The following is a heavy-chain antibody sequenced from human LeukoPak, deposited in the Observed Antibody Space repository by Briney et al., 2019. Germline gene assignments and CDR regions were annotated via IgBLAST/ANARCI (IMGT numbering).Heavy chain of an antibody. CDR3: ARGGDGDILTGLVFDY. J-gene: IGHJ4*02. CDR1: GYRXTSYG. Sequence: ASVKVSCKASGYRXTSYGISRVRQAPGQGLEWMGWISAYNGNTNYAQKLQGRVTMTTDTSTSTAYMELRSLRSDDTAVYYCARGGDGDILTGLVFDYWGQGTLVTVSS. CDR2: ISAYNGNT. V-gene: IGHV1-18*01. D-gene: IGHD3-9*01.